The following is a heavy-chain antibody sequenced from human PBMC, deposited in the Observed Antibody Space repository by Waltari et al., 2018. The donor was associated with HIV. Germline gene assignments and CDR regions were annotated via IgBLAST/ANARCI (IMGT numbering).Heavy chain of an antibody. V-gene: IGHV3-9*01. CDR1: GIAIDDYA. D-gene: IGHD3-22*01. Sequence: EVQLVDSGGGLVQPGSSLRLSCAGSGIAIDDYAMHWVRQRPGKGLGWVSAISYDSGSAAYADSVSGRFTVSRDNSKNSVYLQMDSLRPEDTAFYFCAKDHGGYWRRDDIYFDVWGRGTKVTVSS. J-gene: IGHJ3*01. CDR3: AKDHGGYWRRDDIYFDV. CDR2: ISYDSGSA.